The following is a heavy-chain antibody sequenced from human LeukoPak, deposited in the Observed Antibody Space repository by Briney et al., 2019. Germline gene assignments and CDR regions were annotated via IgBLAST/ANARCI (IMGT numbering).Heavy chain of an antibody. Sequence: GGSLRLSCAASGFTFSSYEMNWVRQAPGKGLEWVSYISSSGSTIYYADSVKGRFTISRNNAKNSLYLQMTSLRAEDTAVYYCARAYYDSSGYSWGHGTLVTVSS. CDR1: GFTFSSYE. CDR3: ARAYYDSSGYS. V-gene: IGHV3-48*03. J-gene: IGHJ4*01. D-gene: IGHD3-22*01. CDR2: ISSSGSTI.